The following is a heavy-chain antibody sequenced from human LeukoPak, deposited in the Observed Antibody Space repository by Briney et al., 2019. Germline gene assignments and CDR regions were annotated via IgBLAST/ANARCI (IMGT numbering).Heavy chain of an antibody. CDR2: IRSKAYGGTT. CDR3: TRDGEDSSGGGSLYYFDY. D-gene: IGHD6-19*01. CDR1: GFTFGDYA. V-gene: IGHV3-49*04. J-gene: IGHJ4*02. Sequence: PGGSLRPSCTASGFTFGDYAMSWVRQAPGKGLEWVGFIRSKAYGGTTEYAASVKGRFTISRDDSKSIAYLQMNSLKTEDTAVYYCTRDGEDSSGGGSLYYFDYWGQGTLVTVSS.